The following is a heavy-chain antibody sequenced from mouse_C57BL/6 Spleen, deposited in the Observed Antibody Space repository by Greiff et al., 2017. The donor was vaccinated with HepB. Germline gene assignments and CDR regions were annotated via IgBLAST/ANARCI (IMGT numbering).Heavy chain of an antibody. J-gene: IGHJ2*01. V-gene: IGHV1-5*01. CDR2: IYPGNSDT. CDR3: TRSPITTVVATNDAMDY. Sequence: EVQLQQSGTVLARPGASVKMSCKTSGYTFTSYWMHWVKQRPGQGLEWIGAIYPGNSDTSYNQKFKGKAKLTAVTSASTAYMELSSLTNEDSAVYYCTRSPITTVVATNDAMDYWGQGTTLTVSS. CDR1: GYTFTSYW. D-gene: IGHD1-1*01.